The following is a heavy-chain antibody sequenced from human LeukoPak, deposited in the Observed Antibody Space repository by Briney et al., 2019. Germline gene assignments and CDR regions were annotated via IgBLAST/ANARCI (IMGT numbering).Heavy chain of an antibody. CDR1: GGSFSGYY. Sequence: SETLSLTCAVYGGSFSGYYWSWIRQPPGKGLEWIGEINHSGSTNYNPSLKSRVTISVDTSKNQFSLKLSSVTAADTAVYYCASVGDGAFDVWGQGTMVTVSS. J-gene: IGHJ3*01. V-gene: IGHV4-34*01. D-gene: IGHD2-21*02. CDR2: INHSGST. CDR3: ASVGDGAFDV.